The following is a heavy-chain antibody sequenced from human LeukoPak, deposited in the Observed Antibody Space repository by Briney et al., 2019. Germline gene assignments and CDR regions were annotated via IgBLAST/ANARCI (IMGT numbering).Heavy chain of an antibody. Sequence: PSETLSLTCAVYGGSFSGYYWSWVRQPPGKGLEWIGEINHSGSTNYNPSLKSRVTISVDTSKNQFSLKLSSVTAADTAVYYCARSRGAFDIWGQGTMVTVSS. D-gene: IGHD3-10*01. J-gene: IGHJ3*02. CDR2: INHSGST. CDR1: GGSFSGYY. V-gene: IGHV4-34*01. CDR3: ARSRGAFDI.